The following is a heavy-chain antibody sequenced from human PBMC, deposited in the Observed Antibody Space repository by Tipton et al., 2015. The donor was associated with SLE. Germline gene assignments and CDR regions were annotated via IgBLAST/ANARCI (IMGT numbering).Heavy chain of an antibody. CDR1: GYSISSDYY. V-gene: IGHV4-38-2*02. D-gene: IGHD4-17*01. CDR3: ASSRPPTVTH. Sequence: TLSLTCTVSGYSISSDYYWGWIRQPPGKGLEWIGSIYHSGSTHYNPSLKSRVSISVDTSKNQFSLKLSSVTAADTAIYYCASSRPPTVTHWGQGTLVTVSS. CDR2: IYHSGST. J-gene: IGHJ4*02.